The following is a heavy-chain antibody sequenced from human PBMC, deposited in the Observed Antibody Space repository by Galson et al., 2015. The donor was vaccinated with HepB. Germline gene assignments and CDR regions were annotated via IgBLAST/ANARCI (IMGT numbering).Heavy chain of an antibody. CDR2: IIPIFGTA. CDR3: ARITMVRGAHPFDY. D-gene: IGHD3-10*01. CDR1: GGTFSSYA. V-gene: IGHV1-69*06. Sequence: SVKVSCKASGGTFSSYAISWVRQAPGQGLEWMGGIIPIFGTANYAQKFQGRVTITADKSTSTAYMELSSLRSEDTAVYYCARITMVRGAHPFDYWGQGTLVTVSS. J-gene: IGHJ4*02.